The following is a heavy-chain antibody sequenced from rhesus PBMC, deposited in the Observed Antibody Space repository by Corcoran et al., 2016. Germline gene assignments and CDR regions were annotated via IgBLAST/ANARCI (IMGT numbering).Heavy chain of an antibody. V-gene: IGHV4-80*01. Sequence: QVQLQESGPGLVQPLETLSLTCTVSGASIRSYWWSWIRQPPGRGLEWIGEINGNGGDTNYNPSLKSRDTISKDASSNQFSLTVSSVTAADTAVYHCARDNHPSGWALDVWDRGVLVTVSS. CDR2: INGNGGDT. CDR1: GASIRSYW. CDR3: ARDNHPSGWALDV. D-gene: IGHD6-37*01. J-gene: IGHJ5-2*02.